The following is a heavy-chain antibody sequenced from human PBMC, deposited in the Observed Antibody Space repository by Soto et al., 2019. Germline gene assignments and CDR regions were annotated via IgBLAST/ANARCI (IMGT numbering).Heavy chain of an antibody. CDR1: GFTFSSYA. J-gene: IGHJ3*01. V-gene: IGHV3-23*01. CDR2: ISDGGDST. Sequence: PGVSLRLSCAASGFTFSSYALTWVRQAPGKGLEWVSGISDGGDSTHYADSVKGRFTVSRDNSKNTLYLQINSLRAEDTAVYYCAKHSTTYDSWSGAVKGAFDVWGQGTMVTVSS. CDR3: AKHSTTYDSWSGAVKGAFDV. D-gene: IGHD3-3*01.